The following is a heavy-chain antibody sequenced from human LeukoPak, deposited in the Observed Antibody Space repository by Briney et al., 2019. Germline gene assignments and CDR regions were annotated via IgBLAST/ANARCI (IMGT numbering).Heavy chain of an antibody. D-gene: IGHD5-12*01. J-gene: IGHJ3*02. V-gene: IGHV4-34*01. CDR3: ARGPGGYRGYLVM. CDR2: INHSGST. CDR1: GGSFSGYY. Sequence: SETLSLTCAVYGGSFSGYYWSWIRQPPGKGLEWIGEINHSGSTNYNPSLKSRVTISADRSTNQISLKLTSVTAADTAVYYCARGPGGYRGYLVMWGQGTLVTVSS.